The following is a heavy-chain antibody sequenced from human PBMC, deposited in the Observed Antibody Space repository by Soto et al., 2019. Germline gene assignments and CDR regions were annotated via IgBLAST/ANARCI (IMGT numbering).Heavy chain of an antibody. D-gene: IGHD3-10*01. CDR3: AREYTMVRGSYYFDY. V-gene: IGHV4-61*01. CDR1: AGSVSSGSYY. Sequence: PSETLSLTCTVSAGSVSSGSYYWTRIRQPPGKGLEWIGYIYYSGSTNYNPSLKSRVTISVDTSKNQFSLKLSSVTAADTAVYYCAREYTMVRGSYYFDYWGQGTLVTVSS. CDR2: IYYSGST. J-gene: IGHJ4*02.